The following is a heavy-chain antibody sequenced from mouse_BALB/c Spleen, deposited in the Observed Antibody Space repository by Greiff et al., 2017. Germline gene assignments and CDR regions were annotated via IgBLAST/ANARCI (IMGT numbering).Heavy chain of an antibody. CDR2: IAPGSGST. J-gene: IGHJ2*01. D-gene: IGHD2-1*01. CDR1: GYTFTSYW. Sequence: DLVKPGASVKLSCKASGYTFTSYWINWIKQRPGQGLEWIGRIAPGSGSTYYNEMFKGKATLTVDTSSSTAYIQLSSLSSEDSAVYFCARWAYGNFYFDYWGQGTTLTVSS. CDR3: ARWAYGNFYFDY. V-gene: IGHV1S41*01.